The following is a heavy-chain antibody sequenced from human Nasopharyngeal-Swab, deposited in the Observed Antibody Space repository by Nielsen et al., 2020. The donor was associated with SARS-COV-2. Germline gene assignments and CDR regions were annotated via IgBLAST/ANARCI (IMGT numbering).Heavy chain of an antibody. CDR3: ARDSRVAYSMDV. CDR2: ISGGSRAI. J-gene: IGHJ6*02. D-gene: IGHD2-15*01. Sequence: VRQAPGKGLEWVSYISGGSRAIYYADSVKGRFIISRDNGKNSLYLQMSSLRDEDTAVYYCARDSRVAYSMDVWGQGTTVTVSS. V-gene: IGHV3-48*02.